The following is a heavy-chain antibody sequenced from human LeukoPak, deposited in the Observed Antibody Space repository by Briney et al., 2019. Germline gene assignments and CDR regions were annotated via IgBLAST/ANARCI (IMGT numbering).Heavy chain of an antibody. CDR2: ISSSGSTI. CDR1: GFTFSDYY. D-gene: IGHD2-21*02. J-gene: IGHJ4*02. Sequence: PGGSLRLSCAASGFTFSDYYMSWIRQAPGKGLEWVSYISSSGSTIYYADSVKGRFTISRDNAKNSLYLQMNSVRAEDTAVYYCAKGYCGGDCAGPFDYWGQGTLVTVSS. V-gene: IGHV3-11*04. CDR3: AKGYCGGDCAGPFDY.